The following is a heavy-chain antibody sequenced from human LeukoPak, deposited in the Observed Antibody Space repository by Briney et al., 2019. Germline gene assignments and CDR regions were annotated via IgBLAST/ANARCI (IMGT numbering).Heavy chain of an antibody. CDR2: VYSGGST. CDR1: GFTVSSNY. CDR3: ARGVISGTTPYYCGMDV. V-gene: IGHV3-53*01. D-gene: IGHD1-20*01. J-gene: IGHJ6*02. Sequence: PGGSLRLSCAASGFTVSSNYMNWVRQPPGKGLEWVSFVYSGGSTNYADSVKGRFTVSRDNSKNTVDFQMNSLRAEDTAVYYCARGVISGTTPYYCGMDVLGQGTTVAVSS.